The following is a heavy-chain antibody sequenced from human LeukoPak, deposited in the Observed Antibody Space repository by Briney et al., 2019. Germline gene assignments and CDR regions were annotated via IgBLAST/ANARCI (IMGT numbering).Heavy chain of an antibody. CDR2: IRLDGSKE. Sequence: GGSLRLSCAASGFTFSDYGMHWVRQAPNEGLEWVTVIRLDGSKEYYADSVKGRFTISRDNSKNTLFLHMNGLRAEDTAVYYCARDLYNSGLDFWGQGTLVTVSS. CDR3: ARDLYNSGLDF. CDR1: GFTFSDYG. D-gene: IGHD6-19*01. V-gene: IGHV3-33*01. J-gene: IGHJ4*02.